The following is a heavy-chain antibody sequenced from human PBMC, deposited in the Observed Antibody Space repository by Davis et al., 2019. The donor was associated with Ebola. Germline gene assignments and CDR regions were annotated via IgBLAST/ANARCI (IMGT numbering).Heavy chain of an antibody. J-gene: IGHJ6*04. CDR1: GCTFSSYT. V-gene: IGHV1-69*13. CDR2: ITPIFDTA. D-gene: IGHD2-2*01. Sequence: SVQVSCKASGCTFSSYTFSWVRQAPGQGVEWMGGITPIFDTANYARKFEDRITITADESTSTAYMELSSLRSDDTAVYYCARATIVVPPSMRGDYHYYGMDVWGKGTTVTVSS. CDR3: ARATIVVPPSMRGDYHYYGMDV.